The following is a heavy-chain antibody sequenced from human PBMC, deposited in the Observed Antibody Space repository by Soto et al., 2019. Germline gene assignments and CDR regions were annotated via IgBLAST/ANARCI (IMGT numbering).Heavy chain of an antibody. Sequence: VQLVQSGAEVKKPGASVKVSCKASGYTFTSYGISWVRQAPGQGLEWMGWISAYNGNTNYAQKLQGRVTMTTDTSASSAYLELRSLRSDDTAVYYCARDPGYEYQLDYYDYLDVWGKGTTVTVSS. CDR2: ISAYNGNT. CDR3: ARDPGYEYQLDYYDYLDV. D-gene: IGHD2-2*01. CDR1: GYTFTSYG. V-gene: IGHV1-18*01. J-gene: IGHJ6*03.